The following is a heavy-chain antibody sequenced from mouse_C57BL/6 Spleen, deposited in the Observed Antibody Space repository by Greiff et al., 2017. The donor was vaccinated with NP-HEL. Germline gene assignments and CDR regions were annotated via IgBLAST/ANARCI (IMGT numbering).Heavy chain of an antibody. J-gene: IGHJ2*01. CDR1: GFSFNTYA. CDR2: IRSKSNNYAT. CDR3: VIQSWERGDYFDY. V-gene: IGHV10-1*01. D-gene: IGHD4-1*01. Sequence: EVMLVESGGGLVQPKGSLKLSCAASGFSFNTYAMNWVRQAPGKGLEWVARIRSKSNNYATYYADSVKDRFTISRDDSESMLYLQMNNLKTEDTAMYYCVIQSWERGDYFDYWGQGTTLTVSS.